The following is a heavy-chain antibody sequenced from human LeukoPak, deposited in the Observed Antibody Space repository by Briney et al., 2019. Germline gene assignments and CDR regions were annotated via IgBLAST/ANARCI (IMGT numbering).Heavy chain of an antibody. V-gene: IGHV1-18*01. CDR2: ISAYNGNT. CDR1: GYTFTSYG. Sequence: ASVKVPCKASGYTFTSYGISWVRQAPGQGLEWMGWISAYNGNTNYAQKLQGRVTMTTDTSTSTAYMELRSPRSDDTAVYYCARDPEILSFYGMDVWGQGTTVTVSS. CDR3: ARDPEILSFYGMDV. D-gene: IGHD2-15*01. J-gene: IGHJ6*02.